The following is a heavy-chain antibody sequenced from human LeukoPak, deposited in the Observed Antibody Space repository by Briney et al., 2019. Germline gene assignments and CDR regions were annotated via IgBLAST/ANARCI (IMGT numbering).Heavy chain of an antibody. CDR3: ASDCSGGSCYDY. CDR2: FYYSGGT. Sequence: KPSETLSLTCTVSGGSINSSSYYWGWIRQPPGKGLEWIGSFYYSGGTYYNPSLKSRVTISVDTSKNQFSLKLSSVTAADTAVYYCASDCSGGSCYDYWGQGTLVTVSS. V-gene: IGHV4-39*07. D-gene: IGHD2-15*01. J-gene: IGHJ4*02. CDR1: GGSINSSSYY.